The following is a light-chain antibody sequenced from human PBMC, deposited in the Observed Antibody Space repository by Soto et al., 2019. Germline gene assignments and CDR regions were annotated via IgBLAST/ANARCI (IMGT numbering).Light chain of an antibody. V-gene: IGKV1-5*01. CDR2: DDS. CDR3: QQCKSYPYT. Sequence: DIQMTQSPSTLSASVGARVTISCRASQSISRWLAWYKQKPGKAPKLLIYDDSSLESGVPSRFSGSGSGTEFTLTISSLQPDDFATYYCQQCKSYPYTFGQGTKVDIK. J-gene: IGKJ2*01. CDR1: QSISRW.